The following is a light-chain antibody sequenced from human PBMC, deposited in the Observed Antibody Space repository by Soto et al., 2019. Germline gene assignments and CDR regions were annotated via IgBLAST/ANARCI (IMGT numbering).Light chain of an antibody. V-gene: IGKV3-15*01. CDR3: QQYSKWPLT. Sequence: EIGMTHSPATLTVSPGARVTLSCRASQSVISYLAWYQQKPGQAPRLLIYGASTGATGIPARFSGSGSGTEFILTISSLQSEDFAVYYCQQYSKWPLTFGGGTKVDIK. CDR2: GAS. CDR1: QSVISY. J-gene: IGKJ4*01.